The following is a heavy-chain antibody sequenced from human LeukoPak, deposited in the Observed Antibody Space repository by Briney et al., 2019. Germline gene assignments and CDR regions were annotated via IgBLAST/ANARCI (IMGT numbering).Heavy chain of an antibody. J-gene: IGHJ1*01. CDR3: AKVGVGATATQH. V-gene: IGHV3-30*02. CDR2: IRYDGSNK. Sequence: GGSLRLSCAASGFTFSSYGMHWVRQAPGKGLEWVAFIRYDGSNKYYADSVQGRFPISSDNSNNTQYRQMNSLIAVDAAVYYCAKVGVGATATQHRGQGTVLTVSS. CDR1: GFTFSSYG. D-gene: IGHD1-26*01.